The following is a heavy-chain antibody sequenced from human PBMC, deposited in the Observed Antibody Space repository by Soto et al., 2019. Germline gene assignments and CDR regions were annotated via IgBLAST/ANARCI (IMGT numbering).Heavy chain of an antibody. V-gene: IGHV3-9*01. CDR1: GFTFDDYA. J-gene: IGHJ5*02. CDR2: ISWNSGSI. CDR3: AKDIYHGSGSYTNWFDP. D-gene: IGHD3-10*01. Sequence: EVQLVESGGGLVQPGRSLRLSCAASGFTFDDYAMHWVRQAPGKGLEWVSGISWNSGSIGYADSVKGRFTISRDNAKNSLYLQMNSLRAEDTALYYRAKDIYHGSGSYTNWFDPWGQGTLVTVSS.